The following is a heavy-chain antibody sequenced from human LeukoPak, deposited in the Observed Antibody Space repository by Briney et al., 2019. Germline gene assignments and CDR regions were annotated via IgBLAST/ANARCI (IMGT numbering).Heavy chain of an antibody. CDR3: VRRGDASSGWGDHDY. Sequence: GGSLRLSCAASGFTFNRNAISWVRQAPGKGLEWVSTIGGSGDKTFYAASVKGRFTISRDNSKNMLHLQMSSLTGEDTALYYCVRRGDASSGWGDHDYWGQGALVTVSS. V-gene: IGHV3-23*01. CDR2: IGGSGDKT. CDR1: GFTFNRNA. J-gene: IGHJ4*02. D-gene: IGHD6-19*01.